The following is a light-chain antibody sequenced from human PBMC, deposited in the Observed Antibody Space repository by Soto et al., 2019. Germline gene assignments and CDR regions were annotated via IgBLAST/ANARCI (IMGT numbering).Light chain of an antibody. CDR2: EVS. Sequence: QSALTQAASASGSPGQSITISCTGTSSDVGSYNLVSWYQQHPGKAPKLMIYEVSKRPSGLSNRFSGSKSGNTASLTISGLQAEDEADYYCCSYAGSRTPLIFGTGTKVTVL. CDR1: SSDVGSYNL. J-gene: IGLJ1*01. V-gene: IGLV2-23*02. CDR3: CSYAGSRTPLI.